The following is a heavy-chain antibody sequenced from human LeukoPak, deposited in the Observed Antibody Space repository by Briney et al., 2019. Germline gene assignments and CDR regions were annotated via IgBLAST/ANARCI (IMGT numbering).Heavy chain of an antibody. J-gene: IGHJ2*01. CDR1: GFTFSSYS. CDR3: ARDPISAYGEVWYFDL. CDR2: ISSSSSYI. Sequence: GGSLRLSCAASGFTFSSYSRNWVRQAPGKGLEWVSSISSSSSYIYYADSVKGRFTISRDNAKNSLYLQMNSLRAEDTAVYYCARDPISAYGEVWYFDLWGRGTLVTVSS. D-gene: IGHD4-17*01. V-gene: IGHV3-21*01.